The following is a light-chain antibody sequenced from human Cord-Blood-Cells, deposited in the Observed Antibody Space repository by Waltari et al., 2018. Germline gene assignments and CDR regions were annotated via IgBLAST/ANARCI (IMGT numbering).Light chain of an antibody. CDR3: QQYDNLPVT. Sequence: DIQMTQSPSYLSASVGDRVTITCQASHDISNYLNWYQQKPGKAPKLLIYDASNLETGVPSRFSGSGSGTDFTFTISSLQPEDIATYYCQQYDNLPVTFGGGTKVEIK. CDR2: DAS. V-gene: IGKV1-33*01. J-gene: IGKJ4*01. CDR1: HDISNY.